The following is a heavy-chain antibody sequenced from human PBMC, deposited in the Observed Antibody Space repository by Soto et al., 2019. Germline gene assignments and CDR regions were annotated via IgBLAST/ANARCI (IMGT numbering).Heavy chain of an antibody. CDR3: AKDQSSGGYYYYYMDV. CDR2: ISGSGGST. D-gene: IGHD2-15*01. V-gene: IGHV3-23*01. J-gene: IGHJ6*03. CDR1: GFTFSSYA. Sequence: GGSLRLSCAASGFTFSSYAMSWVRQAPGKGLEWVSAISGSGGSTYYADSVKGRFTISRDNSKNTLYLQMNSLRAEDTAVYYCAKDQSSGGYYYYYMDVWGKGTTVTVSS.